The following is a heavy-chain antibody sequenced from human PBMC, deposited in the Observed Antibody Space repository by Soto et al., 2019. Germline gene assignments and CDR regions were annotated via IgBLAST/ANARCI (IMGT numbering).Heavy chain of an antibody. CDR2: INHSGST. J-gene: IGHJ5*02. V-gene: IGHV4-34*01. D-gene: IGHD1-1*01. CDR3: AKRSRQLERPGGGWFDP. Sequence: SETLSLTCAVYGGSFSGYYWSWIRQPPGKGLEWIGEINHSGSTNYNPSLKSRVTISVDTSKNQFSLKLSSVTAADTAVYYCAKRSRQLERPGGGWFDPWGQGTLVTVSS. CDR1: GGSFSGYY.